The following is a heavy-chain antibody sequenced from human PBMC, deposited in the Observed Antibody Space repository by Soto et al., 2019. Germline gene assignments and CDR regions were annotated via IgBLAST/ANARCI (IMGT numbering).Heavy chain of an antibody. V-gene: IGHV4-61*08. CDR3: ARLVAKCSSTSCYASFDY. Sequence: SETLSLTCTVSGGSIGSGGYYWSWIRQDPGKGLEWLGYIYSNGNTYYNPSLKSRLVISVDTSKTQFSLKLSSVTAADTAVYYCARLVAKCSSTSCYASFDYWGQGTLVTVSS. CDR2: IYSNGNT. CDR1: GGSIGSGGYY. D-gene: IGHD2-2*01. J-gene: IGHJ4*02.